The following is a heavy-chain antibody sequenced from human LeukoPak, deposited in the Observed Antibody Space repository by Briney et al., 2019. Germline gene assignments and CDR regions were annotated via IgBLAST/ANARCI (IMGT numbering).Heavy chain of an antibody. Sequence: KSSETLSLTCTVSGGSISSYYWSWIRQPPGKGLEWIGYSGSTNYNPSLKSRVTIPVDTSKNQFSLKLSSVTAADTAVYYCARTTEGYCRGRSCYSYYYYMDVWGKGTTVTVSS. CDR1: GGSISSYY. V-gene: IGHV4-59*01. CDR3: ARTTEGYCRGRSCYSYYYYMDV. J-gene: IGHJ6*03. CDR2: SGST. D-gene: IGHD2-15*01.